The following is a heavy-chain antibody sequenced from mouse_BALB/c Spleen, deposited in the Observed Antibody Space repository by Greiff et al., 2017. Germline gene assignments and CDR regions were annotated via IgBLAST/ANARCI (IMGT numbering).Heavy chain of an antibody. CDR3: ARKANGDAMDY. CDR2: IWSGGST. D-gene: IGHD4-1*01. Sequence: VQGVESGPGLVQPSQSLSITCTVSGFSLNSYGVHWVRQSPGKGLEWLGVIWSGGSTDYNAAFISRLSIRKDNSKSQVFFKMNSLQANDTAIYYCARKANGDAMDYWGQGTSVTVSS. J-gene: IGHJ4*01. V-gene: IGHV2-2*02. CDR1: GFSLNSYG.